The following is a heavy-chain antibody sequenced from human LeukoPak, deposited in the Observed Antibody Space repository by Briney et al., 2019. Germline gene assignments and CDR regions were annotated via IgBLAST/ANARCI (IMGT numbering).Heavy chain of an antibody. D-gene: IGHD6-13*01. CDR2: ISSSSSTI. CDR1: GLTFSSYS. V-gene: IGHV3-48*02. J-gene: IGHJ4*02. CDR3: VAGTPLDY. Sequence: PGGSLRLSCAASGLTFSSYSMNWVRQAPGKGLEWISYISSSSSTIYYADSVKGRFTISRDNAKNSLYLQMNSLRDEDTAVYYCVAGTPLDYGGQGTLVTVFS.